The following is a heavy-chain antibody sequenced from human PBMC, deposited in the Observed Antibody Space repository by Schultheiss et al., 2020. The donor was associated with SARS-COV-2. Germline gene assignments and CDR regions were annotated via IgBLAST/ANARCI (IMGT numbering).Heavy chain of an antibody. CDR2: IWYDGSNK. CDR1: GFTFSSYG. CDR3: ARDGQYQLLFPYYYYGMDV. D-gene: IGHD2-2*01. V-gene: IGHV3-33*08. J-gene: IGHJ6*02. Sequence: GGSLRLSCAASGFTFSSYGMHWVRQAPGKGLEWVAVIWYDGSNKYYADSVKGRFTISRDNSKNTLYLQMNSLRAEDTAVYYCARDGQYQLLFPYYYYGMDVWGQGTTVTVSS.